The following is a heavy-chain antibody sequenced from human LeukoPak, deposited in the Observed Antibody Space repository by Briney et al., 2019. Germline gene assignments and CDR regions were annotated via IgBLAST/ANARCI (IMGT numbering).Heavy chain of an antibody. V-gene: IGHV1-24*01. CDR2: FDPEDGET. CDR1: GYTLTELS. J-gene: IGHJ6*02. D-gene: IGHD3-9*01. Sequence: ASVKVSCKVSGYTLTELSMHWVRQAPGKGLEWMGGFDPEDGETIYAQKFQGRVTMTEDTPTDTAYMELSSLRSEDTAVYYCATDPPLTAYYYGMDVWGQGTTVTVSS. CDR3: ATDPPLTAYYYGMDV.